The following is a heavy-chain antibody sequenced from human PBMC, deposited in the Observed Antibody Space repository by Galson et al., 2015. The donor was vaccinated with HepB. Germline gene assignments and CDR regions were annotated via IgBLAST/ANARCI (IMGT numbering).Heavy chain of an antibody. CDR1: GLTFSSYA. J-gene: IGHJ4*02. V-gene: IGHV3-33*08. CDR3: AGGLEYFDY. D-gene: IGHD3/OR15-3a*01. Sequence: SLRLSCAASGLTFSSYAMTWVRQAPGKGLKWVAVVWFDGTKTYYEDSVRGRFVISRDNSRNMVYLQMNSLRAADTAVYYCAGGLEYFDYWGQGALVTVSS. CDR2: VWFDGTKT.